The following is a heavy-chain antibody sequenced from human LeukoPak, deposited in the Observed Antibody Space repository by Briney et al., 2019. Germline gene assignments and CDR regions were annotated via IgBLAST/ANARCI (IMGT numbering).Heavy chain of an antibody. J-gene: IGHJ4*02. Sequence: SETLSLTCTVSGGSISSGDYYWSWIRQLPGKGLEWIGYIYYSGSTYYNPSLKSRVTISVDTSKNQFSLKLSSVTAADTAVYYCARVPYYYDSSGYYYHTHFDYWGQGTLVTVSS. V-gene: IGHV4-30-4*08. CDR3: ARVPYYYDSSGYYYHTHFDY. CDR2: IYYSGST. D-gene: IGHD3-22*01. CDR1: GGSISSGDYY.